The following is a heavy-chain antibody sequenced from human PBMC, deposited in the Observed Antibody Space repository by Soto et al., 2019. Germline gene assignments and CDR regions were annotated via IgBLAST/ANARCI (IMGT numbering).Heavy chain of an antibody. CDR3: ARESGGATATLDYYYFYMDV. Sequence: QVQLGQSGAGVREPGASVPVPCRASGARFTDYYMHGVRQAPGQGLEWMGWINPNSGVTKYAQKFQGWVTMTRDTSIRTVYMQLSRLGFDDTAIYYCARESGGATATLDYYYFYMDVWGTGTTVTVSS. J-gene: IGHJ6*03. CDR2: INPNSGVT. CDR1: GARFTDYY. V-gene: IGHV1-2*04. D-gene: IGHD5-12*01.